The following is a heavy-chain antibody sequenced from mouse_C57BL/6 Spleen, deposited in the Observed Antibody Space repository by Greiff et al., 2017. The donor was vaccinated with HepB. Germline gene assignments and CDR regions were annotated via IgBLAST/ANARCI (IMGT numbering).Heavy chain of an antibody. CDR1: GYAFSSYW. V-gene: IGHV1-80*01. Sequence: QVQLKESGAELVKPGASVKISCKASGYAFSSYWMNWVKQRPGKGLEWIGQIYPGDGDTNYNGKFKGKATLTADKSSSTAYMQLSSLTSEDSAVYFCARSGLGLWSAYWGQGTLVTVSA. J-gene: IGHJ3*01. D-gene: IGHD4-1*01. CDR2: IYPGDGDT. CDR3: ARSGLGLWSAY.